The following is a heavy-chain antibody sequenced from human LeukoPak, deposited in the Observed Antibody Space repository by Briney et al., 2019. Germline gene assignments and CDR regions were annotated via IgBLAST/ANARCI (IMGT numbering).Heavy chain of an antibody. Sequence: PGGSVRLSCAAYGFTFSSYWMSWVRQAPGKGLEWVANIKQDGSEKYYVDSVKGRFTISRDNAKNSLYLQMNSLRAEDTAVYYCARVQYGEYYFDYWGQGTLVTVSS. CDR3: ARVQYGEYYFDY. D-gene: IGHD4-17*01. J-gene: IGHJ4*02. V-gene: IGHV3-7*01. CDR2: IKQDGSEK. CDR1: GFTFSSYW.